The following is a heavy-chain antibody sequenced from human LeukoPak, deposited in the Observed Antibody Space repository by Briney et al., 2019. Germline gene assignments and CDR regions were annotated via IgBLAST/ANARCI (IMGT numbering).Heavy chain of an antibody. Sequence: GASVKVSCKASGYTFTSYGISWVRQAPGQGLEWMGWISAYNGNTNYAQKLQGRVTMTTDTSTSTAYMELRSLRSDDTAVYYCARGSTARYYYDRSGYYRGAFDYWGQGTLVTVSS. CDR3: ARGSTARYYYDRSGYYRGAFDY. D-gene: IGHD3-22*01. J-gene: IGHJ4*02. V-gene: IGHV1-18*01. CDR2: ISAYNGNT. CDR1: GYTFTSYG.